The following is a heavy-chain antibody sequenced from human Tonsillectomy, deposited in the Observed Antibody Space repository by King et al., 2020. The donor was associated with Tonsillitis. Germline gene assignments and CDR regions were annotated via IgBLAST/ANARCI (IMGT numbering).Heavy chain of an antibody. CDR3: ASSNSGNYYDAFDI. CDR2: INHSGSA. CDR1: GGSFTDYY. V-gene: IGHV4-34*01. Sequence: VQLQQWGAGLLKPSETLSLTCAVYGGSFTDYYWNWIRQPPGKGLEWIGEINHSGSANYNPSLKSRVTISVETSKNQFSLQLSSLTAADTAVYYCASSNSGNYYDAFDIWAQGTMVTVSS. D-gene: IGHD1-26*01. J-gene: IGHJ3*02.